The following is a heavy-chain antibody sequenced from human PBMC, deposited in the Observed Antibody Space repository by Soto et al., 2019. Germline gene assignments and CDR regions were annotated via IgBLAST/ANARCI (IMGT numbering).Heavy chain of an antibody. V-gene: IGHV4-31*03. Sequence: PSETLSLTCTVSGGSISSGGYYWSWIRQHPGKGLEWIGYIYYSGSTYYNPSLKSRVTISVDTSKNQFSLKLSSVTAADTAVYCCARAVSGHYYFDYWGQGTLVTVSS. CDR3: ARAVSGHYYFDY. CDR1: GGSISSGGYY. J-gene: IGHJ4*02. CDR2: IYYSGST. D-gene: IGHD1-26*01.